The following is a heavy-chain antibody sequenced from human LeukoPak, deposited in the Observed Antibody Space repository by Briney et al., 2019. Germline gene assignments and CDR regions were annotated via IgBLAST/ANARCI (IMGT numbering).Heavy chain of an antibody. J-gene: IGHJ6*02. CDR2: INHSGST. CDR1: GGSFSGYY. Sequence: PSETLSLTCVVYGGSFSGYYWSWIRQPPGKGLEWIGEINHSGSTNYNPSLKSRVTISVDTSKNQFSLKLSSVTAADTAVYYCARFFGGVTIFGVARDYYYDMDVWGQGTTVTVSS. CDR3: ARFFGGVTIFGVARDYYYDMDV. V-gene: IGHV4-34*01. D-gene: IGHD3-3*01.